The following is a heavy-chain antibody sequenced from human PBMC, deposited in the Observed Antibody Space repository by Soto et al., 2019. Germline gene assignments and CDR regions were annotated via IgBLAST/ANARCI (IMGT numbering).Heavy chain of an antibody. J-gene: IGHJ4*02. V-gene: IGHV3-33*01. D-gene: IGHD3-10*01. CDR1: GFTFSSHA. CDR3: ARGHGPGSFLSDY. Sequence: QVQLVESGGGVVQPGRSLRLSCAASGFTFSSHATHWARQAPGKGLEWVAVIRNDGSNEHYVDSVRGRFTISRDNSKNTLYLEMDSLRVEDTAVYYCARGHGPGSFLSDYWGQGTLVTVS. CDR2: IRNDGSNE.